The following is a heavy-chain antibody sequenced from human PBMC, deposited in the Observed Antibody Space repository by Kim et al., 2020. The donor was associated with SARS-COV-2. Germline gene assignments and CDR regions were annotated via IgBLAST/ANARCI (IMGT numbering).Heavy chain of an antibody. V-gene: IGHV4-39*01. CDR1: GGSISTTSFY. CDR2: IFYTGTT. J-gene: IGHJ6*02. Sequence: SETLSLMCTVSGGSISTTSFYWGWIRQPPGKGLEWIGSIFYTGTTSYNPSLKSRLTMAIDTSQNHFSLKVGSATAADTAVYYCVRHFAPANRAYGARYYYYYNGVDVWGQGTTVTVSS. D-gene: IGHD4-17*01. CDR3: VRHFAPANRAYGARYYYYYNGVDV.